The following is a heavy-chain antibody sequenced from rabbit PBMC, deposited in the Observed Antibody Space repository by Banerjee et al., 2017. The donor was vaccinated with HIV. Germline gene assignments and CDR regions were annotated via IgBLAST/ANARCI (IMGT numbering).Heavy chain of an antibody. V-gene: IGHV1S45*01. CDR2: IYTGSSGST. CDR3: ARDLAGVIGWNFGL. D-gene: IGHD4-1*01. Sequence: QEQLEESGGGMVKPEGSLTLPCTASGFSFNNKYVMCWVRQAPGKGLEWIGCIYTGSSGSTYYASGAKGRFTISKASSTTVTLQMTSLTAADTATYFCARDLAGVIGWNFGLWGPGTLVTVS. J-gene: IGHJ6*01. CDR1: GFSFNNKYV.